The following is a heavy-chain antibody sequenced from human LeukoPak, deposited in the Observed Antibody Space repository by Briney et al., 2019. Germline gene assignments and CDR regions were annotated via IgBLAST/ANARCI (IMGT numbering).Heavy chain of an antibody. D-gene: IGHD6-6*01. CDR2: ISSSGGSS. V-gene: IGHV3-23*01. CDR1: GFTFVSYA. CDR3: VRSRQPYSTSSYYFDY. J-gene: IGHJ4*02. Sequence: GGSLRLSCAASGFTFVSYAMSWVRQAPGKGLDWVSSISSSGGSSYYADSVKGRFSISRDNSKNTLYLQMSSLRAEDTAVYYCVRSRQPYSTSSYYFDYWAQGTLVTVSS.